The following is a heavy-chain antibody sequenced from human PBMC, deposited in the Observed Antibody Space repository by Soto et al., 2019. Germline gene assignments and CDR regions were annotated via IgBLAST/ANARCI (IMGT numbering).Heavy chain of an antibody. CDR3: ARQGTSRGSDYAAFDF. CDR2: IYPGASDI. D-gene: IGHD3-10*01. Sequence: GESLKISCHASGYTFIYFWVVWVRQVPGKGLEWMGVIYPGASDIRYSPSFEGHVTISADKSTNTAYLQWSSLEAADTAIYYCARQGTSRGSDYAAFDFWGPGTLVTVSS. J-gene: IGHJ4*02. V-gene: IGHV5-51*01. CDR1: GYTFIYFW.